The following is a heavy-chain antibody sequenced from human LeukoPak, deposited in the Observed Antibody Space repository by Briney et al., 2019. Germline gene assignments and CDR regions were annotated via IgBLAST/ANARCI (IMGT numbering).Heavy chain of an antibody. J-gene: IGHJ3*02. CDR1: GFTFSSYW. V-gene: IGHV3-74*01. D-gene: IGHD3-22*01. Sequence: PGGSLRLSCAASGFTFSSYWMHWVRQAPGKGLVWVSRINSDGSSTSYADSVKGRFTISRDNAKNTLYLQMNSLRAEDTAVYYCARGPSPYYYDSSGTGAFDIWGQGTMVTVSS. CDR3: ARGPSPYYYDSSGTGAFDI. CDR2: INSDGSST.